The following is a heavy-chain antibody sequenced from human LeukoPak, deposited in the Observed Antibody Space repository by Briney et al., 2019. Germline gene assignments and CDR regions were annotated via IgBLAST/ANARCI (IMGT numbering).Heavy chain of an antibody. CDR3: ARDRPYGGNDLYYYYYYMDV. CDR2: ISAYNGNT. V-gene: IGHV1-18*01. Sequence: ASVKVSCKASGYTFTSYGISWLRQAPGQGLEWMGWISAYNGNTNYAQKLQGRVTITTDTSTRTAYMELRSLRSDDTAVYYCARDRPYGGNDLYYYYYYMDVWGKGTTVTVSS. CDR1: GYTFTSYG. J-gene: IGHJ6*03. D-gene: IGHD4-23*01.